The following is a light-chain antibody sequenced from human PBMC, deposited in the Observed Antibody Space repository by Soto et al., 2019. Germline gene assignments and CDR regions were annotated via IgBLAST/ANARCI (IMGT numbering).Light chain of an antibody. J-gene: IGKJ3*01. CDR3: QQYDNLSFT. Sequence: DIQMTQSPSTLSASVGDRVTITCRASQSISSLLAWYQQKPGKAPKFLIYKASSLQSGVPSRFSGSGSGTDFTFTISSLQPEDIATYYCQQYDNLSFTFGPGTKVDIK. CDR1: QSISSL. CDR2: KAS. V-gene: IGKV1-5*03.